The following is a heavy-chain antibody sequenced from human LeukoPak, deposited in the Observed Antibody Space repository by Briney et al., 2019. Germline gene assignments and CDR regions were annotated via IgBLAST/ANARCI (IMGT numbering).Heavy chain of an antibody. CDR3: GGSGIELYNWFDP. J-gene: IGHJ5*02. CDR2: ISYDGSNK. V-gene: IGHV3-30*03. Sequence: GGSLRLSCAASGFTFSSYGMHWVRQAPGKGLEWVAVISYDGSNKYYADSVKGRFTISRDNSKNTLYLQMNSLRAEDTAVYYCGGSGIELYNWFDPWGQGTLVTVSS. CDR1: GFTFSSYG. D-gene: IGHD3-10*01.